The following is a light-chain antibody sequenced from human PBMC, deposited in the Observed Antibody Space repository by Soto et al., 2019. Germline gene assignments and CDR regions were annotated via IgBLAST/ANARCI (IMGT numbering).Light chain of an antibody. CDR2: EGI. Sequence: QSALTQPASVSGSPGQSITISCTGTSRDVGRYNLVSWYQQHPGKAPKLMIYEGIKRPSGVSNRFSGSKSGNTASLTISGLQAEDEADYHCCAYVGSSTHVFGNGTKLTVL. V-gene: IGLV2-23*01. CDR1: SRDVGRYNL. J-gene: IGLJ1*01. CDR3: CAYVGSSTHV.